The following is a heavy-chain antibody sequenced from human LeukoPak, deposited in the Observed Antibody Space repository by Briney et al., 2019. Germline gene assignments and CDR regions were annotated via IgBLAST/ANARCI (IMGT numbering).Heavy chain of an antibody. CDR2: INAGNGNT. Sequence: ASVKVSCKASGYTFASYAMHWVRQAPGQRLEWMGWINAGNGNTKYSQKFQGRVTITRDTSASTAYMELSSLTSDDTAMYYCARGLGSSWTPSWFDPWGQGTLVTVSS. CDR3: ARGLGSSWTPSWFDP. J-gene: IGHJ5*02. V-gene: IGHV1-3*01. D-gene: IGHD6-13*01. CDR1: GYTFASYA.